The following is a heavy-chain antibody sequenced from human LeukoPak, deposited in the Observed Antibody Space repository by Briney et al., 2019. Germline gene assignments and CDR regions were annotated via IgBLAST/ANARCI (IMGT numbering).Heavy chain of an antibody. CDR2: INHSGST. J-gene: IGHJ4*02. CDR1: GGSFSGYY. V-gene: IGHV4-34*01. CDR3: ARPPLDY. Sequence: PETLSLTCAVYGGSFSGYYWSWIRQPPGKGLEWIGEINHSGSTNYNPSLKSRVTISVDTSKNQFSLKLSSVTAADTAVYYCARPPLDYWGQGTLVTVSS.